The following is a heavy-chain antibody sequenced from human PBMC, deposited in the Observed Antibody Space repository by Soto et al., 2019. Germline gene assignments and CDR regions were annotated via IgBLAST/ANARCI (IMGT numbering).Heavy chain of an antibody. CDR1: GFTVSSNY. J-gene: IGHJ4*02. D-gene: IGHD3-10*01. CDR3: ARNLWFGELSAFDY. CDR2: IYSGGST. Sequence: GGSLRLSCAASGFTVSSNYMSWVRQAPGKGLEWVSVIYSGGSTYYADSVKGRFTISRDNSKNTLYLQMNSLRAEDTAVYYCARNLWFGELSAFDYWGQGTLVTVSS. V-gene: IGHV3-66*01.